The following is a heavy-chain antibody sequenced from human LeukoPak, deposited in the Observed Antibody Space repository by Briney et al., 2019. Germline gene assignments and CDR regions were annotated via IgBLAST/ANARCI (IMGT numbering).Heavy chain of an antibody. CDR3: ARRPRGSGLHFDC. CDR1: GGSISSYY. Sequence: SETLSLTCTVSGGSISSYYWSWIRQPPGKGLEWIGYIYYSGSTNYNPSLKSRVTISVDTSKNQFSLKLSSVTAADTAVYYCARRPRGSGLHFDCWGQGTLVTVSS. D-gene: IGHD2-15*01. V-gene: IGHV4-59*08. CDR2: IYYSGST. J-gene: IGHJ4*02.